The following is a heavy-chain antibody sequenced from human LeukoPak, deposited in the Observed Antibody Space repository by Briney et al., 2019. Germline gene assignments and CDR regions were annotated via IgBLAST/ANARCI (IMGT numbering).Heavy chain of an antibody. CDR3: ATYYYGSGSFSY. CDR1: GGSISSSSYY. CDR2: IYYSGST. D-gene: IGHD3-10*01. Sequence: KPSETLSLTCTVSGGSISSSSYYWGWIRQPPGKGLEWIGSIYYSGSTYYNPSLKSRVTISVDTSKNQFSLKLSSVTAEDTAVYYCATYYYGSGSFSYWGQGTLVTVSS. V-gene: IGHV4-39*07. J-gene: IGHJ4*02.